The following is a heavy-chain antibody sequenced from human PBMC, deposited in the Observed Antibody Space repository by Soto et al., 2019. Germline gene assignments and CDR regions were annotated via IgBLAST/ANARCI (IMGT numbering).Heavy chain of an antibody. V-gene: IGHV4-39*01. CDR1: GGSISSSNYY. D-gene: IGHD3-3*01. Sequence: ETLSLTCTVSGGSISSSNYYWAWIRQSPGKGLEWIGSVYYNGFTYYNPSLKSRVTISVDTSKNQFSLKLTSVTAADTAVYYCERMGDFWSGPGELDPWGQGTLVTVSS. J-gene: IGHJ5*02. CDR2: VYYNGFT. CDR3: ERMGDFWSGPGELDP.